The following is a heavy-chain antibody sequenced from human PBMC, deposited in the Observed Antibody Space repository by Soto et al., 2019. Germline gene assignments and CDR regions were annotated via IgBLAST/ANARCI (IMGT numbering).Heavy chain of an antibody. Sequence: QVQLVQSGAEVKNSGASVKVSCRASGYTFTGHYIHWVRQAPGQGPEWMGEISPSSGGTKYAQKIQGRVTMTRDTSISTVYMELSNLSPDDKAVYYCGRGRSGEIVVFYWGQGSLVTVYS. V-gene: IGHV1-2*02. CDR2: ISPSSGGT. CDR1: GYTFTGHY. CDR3: GRGRSGEIVVFY. D-gene: IGHD5-12*01. J-gene: IGHJ4*02.